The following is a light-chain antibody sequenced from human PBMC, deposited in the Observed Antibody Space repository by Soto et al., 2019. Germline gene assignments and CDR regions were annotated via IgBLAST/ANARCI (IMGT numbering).Light chain of an antibody. Sequence: DIQMTQSPSTLSASVGDRVTITCRASQSTSTWLAWYQQRPGKTPKLLISEASKLESGVPSRFSVSGSVTEFTLTISSLQPDDFAPYYCQQYITYRYSFGQGTKVEIK. J-gene: IGKJ1*01. CDR3: QQYITYRYS. CDR1: QSTSTW. V-gene: IGKV1-5*03. CDR2: EAS.